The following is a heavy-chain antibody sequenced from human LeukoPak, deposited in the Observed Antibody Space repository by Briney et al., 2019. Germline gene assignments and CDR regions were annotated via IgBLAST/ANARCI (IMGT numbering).Heavy chain of an antibody. CDR2: IGTRTTAT. Sequence: GASLRLSCAASGFTSSTYDMHSVRQAPGNGLEWVSYIGTRTTATSFADSVRGRFTISRDNAKNSLYLQLNSLRAEDTAVYYCARAPGVVYAAFDLWGQGTMVTVSS. V-gene: IGHV3-48*01. D-gene: IGHD2-8*02. J-gene: IGHJ3*01. CDR1: GFTSSTYD. CDR3: ARAPGVVYAAFDL.